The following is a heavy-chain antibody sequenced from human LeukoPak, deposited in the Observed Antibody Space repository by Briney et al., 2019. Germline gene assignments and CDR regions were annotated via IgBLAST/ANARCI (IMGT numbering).Heavy chain of an antibody. J-gene: IGHJ4*02. V-gene: IGHV3-74*01. D-gene: IGHD1-26*01. CDR2: VNTNAGST. CDR3: ARKVPSGSYAYDY. CDR1: GFNFSNYW. Sequence: HPGGSLSLFCAVSGFNFSNYWMLCVRHPPGKGLVYVLRVNTNAGSTNYADFVKGRFTISRDNAKNTLYLQMNSLRADDTAVYYCARKVPSGSYAYDYWGLGDLVTVSS.